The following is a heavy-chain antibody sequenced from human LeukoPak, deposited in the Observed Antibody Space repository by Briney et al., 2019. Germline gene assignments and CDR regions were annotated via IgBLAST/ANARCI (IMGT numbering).Heavy chain of an antibody. Sequence: PGGSLRLSCAASGFTFDDYAMHWVRQAPGKGLEWVSGINWNSGTIGYADSVKGRFTISRDNAKNSLCLQVSSLRTEDTALYYCAKDTQGMTGGFDYWGQGTLVTVSS. V-gene: IGHV3-9*01. CDR3: AKDTQGMTGGFDY. CDR2: INWNSGTI. D-gene: IGHD4-23*01. J-gene: IGHJ4*02. CDR1: GFTFDDYA.